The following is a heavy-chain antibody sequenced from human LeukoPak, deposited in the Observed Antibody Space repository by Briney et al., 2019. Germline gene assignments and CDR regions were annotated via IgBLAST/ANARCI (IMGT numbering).Heavy chain of an antibody. CDR3: ARELAYCGGDCWTSDAFDI. J-gene: IGHJ3*02. Sequence: GGSLRLSCAGSGFTFSSDSRNWVRQAPGKGREWVSAISSSSRDKEYEDAVKGRFTISRDNAKNSLYLQMNSLRAEDTAVYYCARELAYCGGDCWTSDAFDIWGQGTMVTVSS. CDR1: GFTFSSDS. CDR2: ISSSSRDK. V-gene: IGHV3-21*01. D-gene: IGHD2-21*02.